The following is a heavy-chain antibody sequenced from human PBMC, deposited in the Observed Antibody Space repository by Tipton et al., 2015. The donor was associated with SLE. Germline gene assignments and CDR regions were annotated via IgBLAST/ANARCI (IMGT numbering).Heavy chain of an antibody. CDR2: IYYSGST. J-gene: IGHJ4*02. Sequence: LRLTCTVSGGSISSYYWSWIRQPPGKGLEWIGYIYYSGSTNYNPSLKSRVTISVDTSKNQFSLKLSSVTAADTAVYYCARGDYFDYWGQGTLVTVSS. CDR1: GGSISSYY. CDR3: ARGDYFDY. V-gene: IGHV4-59*01.